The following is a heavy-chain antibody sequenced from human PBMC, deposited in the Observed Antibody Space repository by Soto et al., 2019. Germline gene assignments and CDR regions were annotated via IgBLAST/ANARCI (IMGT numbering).Heavy chain of an antibody. CDR2: ISYDGSNK. Sequence: QVQLVESGGGVVQHGRSLRLSCAASGFTFSSYAMHWVRQAPGKGLEWVAVISYDGSNKYYADSVKGRFTISRDNSKNTLYLQMNSLRAEDTAVYYCARDRGVEMATILGYWGQGTLVTVSS. CDR1: GFTFSSYA. J-gene: IGHJ4*02. CDR3: ARDRGVEMATILGY. D-gene: IGHD5-12*01. V-gene: IGHV3-30-3*01.